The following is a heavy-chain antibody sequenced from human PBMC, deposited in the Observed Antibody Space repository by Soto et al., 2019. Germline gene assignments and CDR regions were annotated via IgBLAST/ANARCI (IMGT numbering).Heavy chain of an antibody. CDR2: IYHSGST. CDR1: GVSISSGGYS. CDR3: ARVPGP. Sequence: SETLSLTCAVSGVSISSGGYSWSWIRQPPGEGLEWIGYIYHSGSTYYNPSLKSRVTISVDRSKNQFSLKLSSVTAADTAVYYCARVPGPWGQGTLVTVSS. J-gene: IGHJ5*02. V-gene: IGHV4-30-2*01.